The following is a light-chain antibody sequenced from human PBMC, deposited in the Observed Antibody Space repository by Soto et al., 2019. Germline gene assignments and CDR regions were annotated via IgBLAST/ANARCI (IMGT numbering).Light chain of an antibody. CDR3: QQYHNWPPWT. CDR1: PSVSSN. CDR2: GAS. J-gene: IGKJ1*01. Sequence: EIVMTQSPAPLSVSPGQRATLSCRASPSVSSNLAWYQQKPGQAPRLLIYGASTRATGSPDRFSGSGSGTEFTLSNSSLQLGDFTIYYCQQYHNWPPWTFGQGNKVEIK. V-gene: IGKV3-15*01.